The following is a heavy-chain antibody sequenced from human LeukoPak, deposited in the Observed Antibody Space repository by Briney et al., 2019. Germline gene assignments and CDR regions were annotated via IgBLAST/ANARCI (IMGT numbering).Heavy chain of an antibody. J-gene: IGHJ6*03. CDR1: GGSISSSSYY. CDR2: TYYSGST. V-gene: IGHV4-39*01. D-gene: IGHD3-10*01. Sequence: SETLSLTCTVSGGSISSSSYYWGWIRQPPGTGLEWIRRTYYSGSTYYNPSLKSRVTISVDTSKNEVSLKLSSVTAADTAVYFCARSAYYGSGSYWDYYYYMDVWGKGTTVTVSS. CDR3: ARSAYYGSGSYWDYYYYMDV.